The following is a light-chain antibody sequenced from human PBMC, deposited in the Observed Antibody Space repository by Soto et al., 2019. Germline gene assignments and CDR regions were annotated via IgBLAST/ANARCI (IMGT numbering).Light chain of an antibody. CDR1: QSISSW. Sequence: DIPMTQSPSTLSASVGDRVTITCRASQSISSWLAWYQQKPGKAPKLLIYDASSLESGVPSRFSGSGSGTEFTLTISSLQPDDFATYYCQQYKSYLFTFGPGTKVDIK. CDR3: QQYKSYLFT. J-gene: IGKJ3*01. V-gene: IGKV1-5*01. CDR2: DAS.